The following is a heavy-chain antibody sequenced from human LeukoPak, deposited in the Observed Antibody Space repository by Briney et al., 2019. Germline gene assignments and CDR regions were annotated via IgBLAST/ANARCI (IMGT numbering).Heavy chain of an antibody. CDR1: GVSINDYY. CDR3: ARVRCGHSGSVCYNH. Sequence: PSETLSLTCGVFGVSINDYYWSWIRQSPGKGLEWIGEISHAEGTRYNPSLESRVTMSVGTSENQLSLKLIFVTAADTAVYYCARVRCGHSGSVCYNHWGLGTLVTVSS. V-gene: IGHV4-34*01. CDR2: ISHAEGT. D-gene: IGHD3-9*01. J-gene: IGHJ4*02.